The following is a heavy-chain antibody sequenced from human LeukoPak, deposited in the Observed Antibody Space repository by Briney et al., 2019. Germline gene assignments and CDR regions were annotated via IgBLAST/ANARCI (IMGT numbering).Heavy chain of an antibody. V-gene: IGHV4-59*08. Sequence: PSETLSLTCTVSGGSISSYYWSWIRRPPGKGLEWIGYIYYSGSTNYNPSLKSRVTISVDTSKNQFSLKLSSVTAADTAVYYCARRAERYSSSWYDYWGQGTLVTVSS. CDR2: IYYSGST. CDR1: GGSISSYY. D-gene: IGHD6-13*01. CDR3: ARRAERYSSSWYDY. J-gene: IGHJ4*02.